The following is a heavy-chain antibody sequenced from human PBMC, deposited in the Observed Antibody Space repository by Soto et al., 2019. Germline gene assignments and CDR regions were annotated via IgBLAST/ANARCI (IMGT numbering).Heavy chain of an antibody. J-gene: IGHJ4*02. CDR1: GGSFSGYY. V-gene: IGHV4-34*01. CDR3: ASEANGDY. CDR2: INHSGST. D-gene: IGHD2-8*01. Sequence: QVQLPQWGAGLLKPSETLYLTCAVDGGSFSGYYCSWIRQPPGKGLEWIGEINHSGSTNYNPPLNSRVTISVDTSKSQFSLKLSSVTAADTAVYYCASEANGDYWWQGSLVTVSS.